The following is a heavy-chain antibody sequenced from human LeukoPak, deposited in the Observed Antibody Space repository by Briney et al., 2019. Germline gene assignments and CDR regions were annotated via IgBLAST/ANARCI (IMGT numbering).Heavy chain of an antibody. CDR1: GGSFSGYY. D-gene: IGHD3-9*01. J-gene: IGHJ4*02. Sequence: KPSETLSLTCAVYGGSFSGYYWSWIRQPPGKGLEWIGEINHSGSTNYNPSLKSRVTIPVDTSKNQFSLKLSSVTAADTAVYYCARDNYDILTGYYRPPDYWGQGTLVTVSS. V-gene: IGHV4-34*01. CDR3: ARDNYDILTGYYRPPDY. CDR2: INHSGST.